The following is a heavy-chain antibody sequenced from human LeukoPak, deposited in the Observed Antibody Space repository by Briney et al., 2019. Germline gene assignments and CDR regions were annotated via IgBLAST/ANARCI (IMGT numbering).Heavy chain of an antibody. J-gene: IGHJ4*02. CDR2: IKQDGSEK. CDR3: ARGDAFSGDH. CDR1: GFTFSTYW. V-gene: IGHV3-7*04. Sequence: GGSLRLSCAASGFTFSTYWMSWVRQAPGKGLEWVANIKQDGSEKYYVDSVKDRFTISRDNTKNLLFLQMNGLRVEDTAVYYCARGDAFSGDHWGQGTLVTVSS.